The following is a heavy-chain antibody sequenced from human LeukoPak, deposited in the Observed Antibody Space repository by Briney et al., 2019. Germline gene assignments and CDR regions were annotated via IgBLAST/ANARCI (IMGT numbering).Heavy chain of an antibody. D-gene: IGHD1-26*01. V-gene: IGHV3-30*18. CDR2: ISYDGSNK. CDR3: AKDLDQLARSSDY. CDR1: GFTFSSYG. Sequence: PGGSLRLSCAASGFTFSSYGMHWVRQAPGKGLEWVAVISYDGSNKYYAASVRGRFTISRDNSKNTLYLQMNSLRTEDTAVYYCAKDLDQLARSSDYWGQGTLVTVSS. J-gene: IGHJ4*02.